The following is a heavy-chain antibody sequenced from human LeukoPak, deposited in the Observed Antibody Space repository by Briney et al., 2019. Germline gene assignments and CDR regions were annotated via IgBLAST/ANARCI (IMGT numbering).Heavy chain of an antibody. V-gene: IGHV3-74*01. Sequence: PGGSLRLSCAASGFTFSSYWMHWVRHAPGKGLVWVSRINSDGSSTSYADSVKGRFTISRDNAKNTLYLQMNSLRAEDTAVYYCASLVVVPPQRNYYMDVWGKGTTVTVSS. D-gene: IGHD2-2*01. CDR3: ASLVVVPPQRNYYMDV. J-gene: IGHJ6*03. CDR2: INSDGSST. CDR1: GFTFSSYW.